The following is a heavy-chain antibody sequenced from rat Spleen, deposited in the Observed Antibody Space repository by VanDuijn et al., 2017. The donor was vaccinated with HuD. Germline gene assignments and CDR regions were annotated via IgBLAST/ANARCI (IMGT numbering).Heavy chain of an antibody. CDR3: GRHSDDFYVYHGFYFDY. V-gene: IGHV5-19*01. J-gene: IGHJ2*01. CDR2: ISPSGGST. D-gene: IGHD1-6*01. Sequence: EVQLVESGGGLVQPGRSLKLSCAASGFTFSNYGMHWIRQAPTKGLEWVASISPSGGSTYYRDSVKGRFTISRDNAKSTLYLQMDSLRSEDTATYCCGRHSDDFYVYHGFYFDYWCEGVMVT. CDR1: GFTFSNYG.